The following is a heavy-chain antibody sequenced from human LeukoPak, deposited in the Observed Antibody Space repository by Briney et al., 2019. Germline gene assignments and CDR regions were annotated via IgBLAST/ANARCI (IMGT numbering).Heavy chain of an antibody. Sequence: SETLSLTCTVSGGSISSYYWSWIRQPPGKGLEWIGYIYCSGSTNYNPSLKSRVTISVDTSKNQFSLKLSSVTAADTAVYYCASRMVQGVIDDYYYYMDVWGKGTTVTVSS. CDR3: ASRMVQGVIDDYYYYMDV. D-gene: IGHD3-10*01. CDR1: GGSISSYY. CDR2: IYCSGST. J-gene: IGHJ6*03. V-gene: IGHV4-59*01.